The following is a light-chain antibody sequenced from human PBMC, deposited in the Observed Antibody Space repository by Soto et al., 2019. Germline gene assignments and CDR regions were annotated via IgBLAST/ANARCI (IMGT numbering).Light chain of an antibody. J-gene: IGKJ1*01. CDR1: QTISSW. CDR2: KAS. Sequence: DIPMTQSPSTLSGSVVDRVTITCRASQTISSWLAWYQQKPGKAPKLLIYKASTLKSGVPSRFSGSGSGTEFTLTISSLQPDDFATYYCQHYNSYSGAFGQGTKVDI. CDR3: QHYNSYSGA. V-gene: IGKV1-5*03.